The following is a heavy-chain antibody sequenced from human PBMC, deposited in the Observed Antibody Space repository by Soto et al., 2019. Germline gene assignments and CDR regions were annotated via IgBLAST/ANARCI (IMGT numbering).Heavy chain of an antibody. V-gene: IGHV4-39*01. CDR1: GDSVNSDRYY. J-gene: IGHJ4*02. Sequence: SGALSLTCDVFGDSVNSDRYYCTWIRQPPGKYLEWIGNIYFSGSTYYNPSLNSRVTLSIDTSKNHFSLKLTSVTAADTAMYYCARHRAVAGLDYWGQGTLVTVSS. CDR3: ARHRAVAGLDY. D-gene: IGHD6-19*01. CDR2: IYFSGST.